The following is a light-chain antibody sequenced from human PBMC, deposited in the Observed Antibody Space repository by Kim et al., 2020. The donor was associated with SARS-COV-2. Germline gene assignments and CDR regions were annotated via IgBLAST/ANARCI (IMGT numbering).Light chain of an antibody. Sequence: QSVTISLTGTRLDVGNYNSFFLYQQHPGKAPTLMIYEVTKRPSGVPDRFSGSKSGNTASLTVSGLQAEDEAEYYCSSYAGSNNYVSGTGTKVTVL. CDR2: EVT. CDR1: RLDVGNYNS. V-gene: IGLV2-8*01. J-gene: IGLJ1*01. CDR3: SSYAGSNNYV.